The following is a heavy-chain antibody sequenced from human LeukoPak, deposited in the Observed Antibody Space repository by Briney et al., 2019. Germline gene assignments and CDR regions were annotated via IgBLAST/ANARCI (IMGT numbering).Heavy chain of an antibody. Sequence: PGGSLRLSCAVSGFSTNYMSWVRQAPGKGLEWVSVIYSGDSTYYADSVKGRFTISRDISKNTLYLQMNSLRPEDTAVYHCARDLWDATGYWGRGTLVTVSS. CDR3: ARDLWDATGY. J-gene: IGHJ4*02. V-gene: IGHV3-66*02. CDR2: IYSGDST. CDR1: GFSTNY. D-gene: IGHD3-3*01.